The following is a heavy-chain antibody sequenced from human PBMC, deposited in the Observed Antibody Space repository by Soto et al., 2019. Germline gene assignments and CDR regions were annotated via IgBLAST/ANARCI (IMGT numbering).Heavy chain of an antibody. CDR2: INPSGGST. CDR3: ARDKPMFRYYDILTGYPHY. CDR1: GYTFTSYY. V-gene: IGHV1-46*01. J-gene: IGHJ4*02. Sequence: ASVKVSCKASGYTFTSYYMHWVRQAPGQGLEWMGIINPSGGSTSYAQKFQGRVTMTRDTSTSTVYMELSSLRSEDTAVYYCARDKPMFRYYDILTGYPHYWGQGTLVTV. D-gene: IGHD3-9*01.